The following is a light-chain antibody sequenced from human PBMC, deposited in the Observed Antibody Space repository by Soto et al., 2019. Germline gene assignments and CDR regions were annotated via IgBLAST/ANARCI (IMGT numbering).Light chain of an antibody. J-gene: IGKJ1*01. CDR3: QQYNSWPRT. V-gene: IGKV3-15*01. Sequence: IVMTQPPATLSVSQGDRATHCCTASQSISIHLAWYQQKPGQAPRLLIHGASTRATGIPARFSGSGSGTEFTLTISSLQSEDFAIYYCQQYNSWPRTFGQGTKVDIK. CDR2: GAS. CDR1: QSISIH.